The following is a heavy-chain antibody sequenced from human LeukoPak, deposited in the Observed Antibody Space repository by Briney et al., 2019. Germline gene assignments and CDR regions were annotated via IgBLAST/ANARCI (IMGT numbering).Heavy chain of an antibody. D-gene: IGHD3-9*01. J-gene: IGHJ5*02. CDR1: GASISGSGYY. V-gene: IGHV4-39*01. CDR2: IYYTGST. Sequence: SETLSLTCAVSGASISGSGYYLGWIRQPPGKGLEWIGNIYYTGSTYYNASLQRRVTISIDMSKNQFSLRLSSVTAADTAMYYCGRHFSTTTGDSWGQGTLVTVSS. CDR3: GRHFSTTTGDS.